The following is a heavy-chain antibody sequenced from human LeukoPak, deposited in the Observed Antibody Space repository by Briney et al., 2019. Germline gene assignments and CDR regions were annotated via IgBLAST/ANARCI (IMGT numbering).Heavy chain of an antibody. CDR2: ISGSGGST. Sequence: PGGSLRLSCAASGFTFSSYAMSWVRQAPGKGLEWVSAISGSGGSTYYADSVKGRFTISRDNSKSTLYLQMNSLRAEDTAVYYCAKDDTVTTRSTYYFDYWGQGTLVTVSS. J-gene: IGHJ4*02. D-gene: IGHD4-17*01. CDR3: AKDDTVTTRSTYYFDY. V-gene: IGHV3-23*01. CDR1: GFTFSSYA.